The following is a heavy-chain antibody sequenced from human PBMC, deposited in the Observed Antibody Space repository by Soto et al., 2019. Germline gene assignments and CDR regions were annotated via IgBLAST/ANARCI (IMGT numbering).Heavy chain of an antibody. CDR1: GYTLTELS. CDR3: ATSRYSGSYYYFDY. Sequence: EASVKVSCKVSGYTLTELSMHWVRQAPGKGLEWMGGFDPEDGETIYAQKFQGRVTMTEDTSTDTAYMELSSLRSEDTAVYYCATSRYSGSYYYFDYWGQGTLVTVSS. J-gene: IGHJ4*02. D-gene: IGHD1-26*01. CDR2: FDPEDGET. V-gene: IGHV1-24*01.